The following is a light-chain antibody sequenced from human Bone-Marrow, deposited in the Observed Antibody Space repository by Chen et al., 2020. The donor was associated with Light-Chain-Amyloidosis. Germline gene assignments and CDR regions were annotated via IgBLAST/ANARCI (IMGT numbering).Light chain of an antibody. V-gene: IGLV1-47*01. Sequence: QSVLTPPPSASRTPGQRVTISCSGASSNIGINSVYWYQHFPGAAPKLLIHRNNQRPSGVPVRFSAATSGTSAFLAISGLRSEDEADYYCAAWDGSLSGYVFGTGTKVIVL. CDR1: SSNIGINS. CDR2: RNN. CDR3: AAWDGSLSGYV. J-gene: IGLJ1*01.